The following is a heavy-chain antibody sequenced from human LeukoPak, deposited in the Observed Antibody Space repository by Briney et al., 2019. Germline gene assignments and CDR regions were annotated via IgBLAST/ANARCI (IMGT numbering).Heavy chain of an antibody. V-gene: IGHV1-46*01. J-gene: IGHJ4*02. Sequence: ASVKVSCKASGYTFTSYYMHWVRQAPGQGLEWMGIINPSGGSTSYAQKFQGRVTMTRDTSTSTVYMELSSLRSEDTAVYYCARVKADYYGSGRNSFDYWGQGTLVTVSS. CDR3: ARVKADYYGSGRNSFDY. CDR1: GYTFTSYY. CDR2: INPSGGST. D-gene: IGHD3-10*01.